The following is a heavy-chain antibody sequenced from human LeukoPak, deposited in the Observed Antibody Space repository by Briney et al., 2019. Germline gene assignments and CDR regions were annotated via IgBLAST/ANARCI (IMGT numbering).Heavy chain of an antibody. CDR3: ARARLGYCSSTSCSDP. V-gene: IGHV3-21*01. CDR2: ISSSSSYI. D-gene: IGHD2-2*01. J-gene: IGHJ5*02. CDR1: GFTFSSYS. Sequence: GSLRLSCAASGFTFSSYSMNWVRQAPGKGLEWVSSISSSSSYIYYADSVKGRFTISRDNAKNSLYLQMNSLRAEDTAVHYCARARLGYCSSTSCSDPWGQGTLVTVSS.